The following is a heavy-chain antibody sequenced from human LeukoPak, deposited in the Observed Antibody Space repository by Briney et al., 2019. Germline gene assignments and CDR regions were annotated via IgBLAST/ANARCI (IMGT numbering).Heavy chain of an antibody. CDR2: INPSGGST. CDR3: AADQGATDFQH. Sequence: ASVKVSCKASGYTFTSYFMHWVRQAPGQGLEWMGIINPSGGSTNYAQKFQERVTITRDMSTSTAYMELSSLRSEDTAVYYCAADQGATDFQHWGQGTLVTVSS. J-gene: IGHJ1*01. V-gene: IGHV1-46*01. CDR1: GYTFTSYF. D-gene: IGHD1-26*01.